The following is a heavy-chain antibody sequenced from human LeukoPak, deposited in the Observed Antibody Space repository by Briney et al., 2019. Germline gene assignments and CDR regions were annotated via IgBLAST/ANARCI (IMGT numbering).Heavy chain of an antibody. CDR1: GFTFSNYA. CDR2: ILDDGRTK. Sequence: GGSLRLSCAASGFTFSNYAIHWVRQTPGKGLEWVALILDDGRTKHYADSVKGRFTISRDNSKEMLYLEMNDLRTEDTALYYCASPYNWNYGFDPWGQGTLVTVSS. J-gene: IGHJ5*02. D-gene: IGHD1-7*01. V-gene: IGHV3-30*04. CDR3: ASPYNWNYGFDP.